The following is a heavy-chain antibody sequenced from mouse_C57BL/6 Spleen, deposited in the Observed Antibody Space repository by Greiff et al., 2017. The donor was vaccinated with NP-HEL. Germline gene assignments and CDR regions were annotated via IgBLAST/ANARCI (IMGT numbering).Heavy chain of an antibody. D-gene: IGHD2-10*02. CDR2: IDPSDSET. Sequence: VQLQQPGAELVRPGSSVKLSCKASGYTFTSYWMHWVKQRPIQGLEWIGNIDPSDSETHYNQKFKDKATLTVDKSSSTAYMQLSSLTSEDSAVYYCARSMYGNPSYYAMDYWGQGTSVTVSS. V-gene: IGHV1-52*01. CDR3: ARSMYGNPSYYAMDY. J-gene: IGHJ4*01. CDR1: GYTFTSYW.